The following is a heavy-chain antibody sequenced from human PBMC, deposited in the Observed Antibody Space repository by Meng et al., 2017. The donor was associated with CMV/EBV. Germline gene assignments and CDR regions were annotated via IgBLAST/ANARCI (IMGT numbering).Heavy chain of an antibody. CDR2: INHSATT. Sequence: LVQQSGSCLMKPPAPLSLTCAVVGCSFRGCYWSWSRPPPGKGLEWIGEINHSATTNYTPSLKSRVTISVDTSKNQFSLKLSSVTAADTAVYYCASSLTYPDYWGQGTLVTVSS. CDR3: ASSLTYPDY. D-gene: IGHD2-15*01. J-gene: IGHJ4*02. V-gene: IGHV4-34*01. CDR1: GCSFRGCY.